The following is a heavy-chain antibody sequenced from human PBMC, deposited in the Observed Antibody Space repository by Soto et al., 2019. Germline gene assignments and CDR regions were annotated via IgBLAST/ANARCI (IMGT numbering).Heavy chain of an antibody. D-gene: IGHD4-17*01. CDR3: ARAYTVTTGAVDY. CDR2: IYSGGST. Sequence: EVQLVETGGGLIQPGGSLRLSCAASGFTVSSNYMSWVRQAPGKGLEWVSVIYSGGSTYYADSVKGRFTISRDNSKNTLYLQMNSLRAEDTAVYDCARAYTVTTGAVDYWGQGTLVTVSS. CDR1: GFTVSSNY. J-gene: IGHJ4*02. V-gene: IGHV3-53*02.